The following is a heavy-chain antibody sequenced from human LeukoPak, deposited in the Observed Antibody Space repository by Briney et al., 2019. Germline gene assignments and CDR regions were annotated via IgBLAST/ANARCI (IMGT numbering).Heavy chain of an antibody. CDR1: GFTFSSYG. D-gene: IGHD2-15*01. CDR3: ARDAGYCSGGSCYPGQFDY. Sequence: GGSLRLSCAASGFTFSSYGMHWVRQAPGKGLEGVAVIWYDGSNKYYADSVKGRFTISRDNSKNTLYLQMNSLRAEDTAVYYCARDAGYCSGGSCYPGQFDYWGQGTLLTVSS. V-gene: IGHV3-33*01. J-gene: IGHJ4*02. CDR2: IWYDGSNK.